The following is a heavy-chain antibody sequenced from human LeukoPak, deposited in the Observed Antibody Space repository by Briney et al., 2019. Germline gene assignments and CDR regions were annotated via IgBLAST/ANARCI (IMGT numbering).Heavy chain of an antibody. V-gene: IGHV3-23*01. CDR3: ARSDCGGDCHLLDC. Sequence: GGPLRLSCAASGFTFSTYAMSWVRQAPGKGLEWVSHFGGTGGTIYYADSVKGRFTISRDNSKNTLYLQMNSLRAEDTAVYYCARSDCGGDCHLLDCWGRGTLVIVSS. CDR2: FGGTGGTI. D-gene: IGHD2-21*02. CDR1: GFTFSTYA. J-gene: IGHJ4*02.